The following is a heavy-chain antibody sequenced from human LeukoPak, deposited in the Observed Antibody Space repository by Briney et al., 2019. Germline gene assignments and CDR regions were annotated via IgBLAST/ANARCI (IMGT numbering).Heavy chain of an antibody. CDR1: GGSISSYY. J-gene: IGHJ5*02. Sequence: SETLSLTCTVSGGSISSYYWSWIRQPPGKGLEGIGYIYYSGSTNYNPSLKSRVTISVDTSKNQFSLKLSSVTAADTAVYYCAREGYYDILTGLDSGWFDPWGQGTLVTVSS. V-gene: IGHV4-59*01. D-gene: IGHD3-9*01. CDR2: IYYSGST. CDR3: AREGYYDILTGLDSGWFDP.